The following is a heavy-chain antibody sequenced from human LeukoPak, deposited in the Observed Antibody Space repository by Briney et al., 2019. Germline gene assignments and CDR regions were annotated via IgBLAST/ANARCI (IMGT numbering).Heavy chain of an antibody. J-gene: IGHJ4*02. Sequence: GGSLRLSCVGSGFIFRSYAVTWVRQAPGKGLEWVSSITANGDATYYTDSVKGRFAISRDNSKNTLYLQMSSLRAEDTAVYYCATFGVIVRNDYFDYWGQGVLVAVSS. V-gene: IGHV3-23*01. CDR3: ATFGVIVRNDYFDY. CDR1: GFIFRSYA. CDR2: ITANGDAT. D-gene: IGHD3-3*01.